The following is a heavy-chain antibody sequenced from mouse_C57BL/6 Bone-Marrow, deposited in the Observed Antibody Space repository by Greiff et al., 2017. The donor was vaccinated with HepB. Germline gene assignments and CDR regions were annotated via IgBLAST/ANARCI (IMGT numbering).Heavy chain of an antibody. CDR2: ISSGSSTI. V-gene: IGHV5-17*01. D-gene: IGHD4-1*01. Sequence: EVQGVESGGGLVKPGGSLKLSCAASGFTFSDYGMHWVRQAPEKGLEWVAYISSGSSTIYYADTVKGRFTISRDNAKNTLFLQMTSLRSEDTAVYYCATSSGTGAMDYWGQGTSVTVSS. CDR1: GFTFSDYG. J-gene: IGHJ4*01. CDR3: ATSSGTGAMDY.